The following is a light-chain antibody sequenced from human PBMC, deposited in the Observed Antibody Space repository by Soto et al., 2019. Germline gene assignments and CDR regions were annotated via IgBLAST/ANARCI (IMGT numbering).Light chain of an antibody. Sequence: EIVLTQSPATLSLSPGERATLSCRASQSVSSYLAWYQQKPGQAPRLLIYDASNRATGIPARFSGSWSGTDFTLTISSLEPEDFAVYYCQQRSNWPPTFGQGPKVESK. J-gene: IGKJ1*01. CDR2: DAS. CDR1: QSVSSY. V-gene: IGKV3-11*01. CDR3: QQRSNWPPT.